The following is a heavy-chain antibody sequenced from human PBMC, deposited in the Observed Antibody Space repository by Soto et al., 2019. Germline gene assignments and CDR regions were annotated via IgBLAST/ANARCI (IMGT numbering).Heavy chain of an antibody. J-gene: IGHJ6*02. V-gene: IGHV1-18*01. CDR1: GYTLISYG. CDR2: ISAYNGNT. D-gene: IGHD6-13*01. CDR3: ATSKREDSISWSPYYYYGMDV. Sequence: GASVKVSCKASGYTLISYGINWVRQAPGQGLEWMGWISAYNGNTNYAQKLQGRVTMTTDTSTSTAYMELRSLRSDDTAVYYCATSKREDSISWSPYYYYGMDVWGQGTTVTVSS.